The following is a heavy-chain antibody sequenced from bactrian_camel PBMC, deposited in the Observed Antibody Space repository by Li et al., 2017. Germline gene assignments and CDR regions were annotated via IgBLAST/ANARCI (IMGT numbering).Heavy chain of an antibody. CDR1: GYANC. V-gene: IGHV3S53*01. CDR2: IGTDGIT. Sequence: HVQLVESGGGSAQAGGSLRLSCAASGYANCLAWFRQAPGKERERVARIGTDGITHYADAVKGRFTISRDSAKVYLQMNALEPEDTAMYYCAADEDLETMGWALYAADFGSWGQGTQVTVS. D-gene: IGHD5*01. CDR3: AADEDLETMGWALYAADFGS. J-gene: IGHJ6*01.